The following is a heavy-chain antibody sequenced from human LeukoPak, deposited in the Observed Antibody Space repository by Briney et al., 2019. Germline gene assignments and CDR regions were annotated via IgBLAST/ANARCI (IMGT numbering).Heavy chain of an antibody. J-gene: IGHJ6*03. Sequence: GGSLRLSCAASGFTFSSYWMHWVRQAPGKGLVWVSRINSDGSSTSYADSVKGRFTISRDNAKNTLYLQMNSLRAEDTAVYYCARAPSSSSWYWNYYYYYMDVWGKGTTVTISS. V-gene: IGHV3-74*01. D-gene: IGHD6-13*01. CDR3: ARAPSSSSWYWNYYYYYMDV. CDR2: INSDGSST. CDR1: GFTFSSYW.